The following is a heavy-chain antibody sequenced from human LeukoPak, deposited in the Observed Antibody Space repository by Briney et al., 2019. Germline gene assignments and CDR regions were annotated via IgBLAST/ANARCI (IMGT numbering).Heavy chain of an antibody. V-gene: IGHV3-30*18. Sequence: QPGGSLRLSCAASGFTFSSYGMHWVRRAPGKGLEWVAVISYDGSNKYYADSVKGRFTISRDNSKNTLYLQMNSLRAEDTAVYYCAKDRRALYSIAAAGTFDYWGQGTLVTVSS. CDR1: GFTFSSYG. D-gene: IGHD6-13*01. CDR2: ISYDGSNK. J-gene: IGHJ4*02. CDR3: AKDRRALYSIAAAGTFDY.